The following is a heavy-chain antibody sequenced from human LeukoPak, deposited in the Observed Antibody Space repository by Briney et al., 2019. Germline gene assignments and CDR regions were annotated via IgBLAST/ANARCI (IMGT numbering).Heavy chain of an antibody. D-gene: IGHD6-19*01. CDR1: GYTFTSYD. CDR3: ARGRVAGTKNLNPPDY. V-gene: IGHV1-8*01. J-gene: IGHJ4*02. CDR2: MNPNSGNT. Sequence: GASVKVSCKASGYTFTSYDINWVRQATGQGLEWMGWMNPNSGNTGYAQKFQGRVTMTRNTSISTAYMELSSLRSEDTAVYYCARGRVAGTKNLNPPDYSGQGTLVTVSS.